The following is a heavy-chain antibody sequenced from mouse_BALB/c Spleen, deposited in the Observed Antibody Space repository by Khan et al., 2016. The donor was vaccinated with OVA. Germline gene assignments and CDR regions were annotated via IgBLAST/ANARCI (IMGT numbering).Heavy chain of an antibody. V-gene: IGHV1-20*02. D-gene: IGHD1-1*01. J-gene: IGHJ2*01. Sequence: VQLKESGPELVKPGASVKISCKASGYSFTGYFMNWVMQSHGKSLEWIGRINPHIGETFYNQKFKGKATLTVDESSSTVHMELRSLASEDSAVYYCAGKYGGYFDYWGQGTTLTVSS. CDR3: AGKYGGYFDY. CDR2: INPHIGET. CDR1: GYSFTGYF.